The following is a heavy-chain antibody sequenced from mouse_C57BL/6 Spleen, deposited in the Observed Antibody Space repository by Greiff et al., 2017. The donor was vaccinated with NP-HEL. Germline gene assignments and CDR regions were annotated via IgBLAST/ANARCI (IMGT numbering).Heavy chain of an antibody. Sequence: VQLQQPGAELVKPGASVKLSCKASGYTFTSYWMHWVKQRPGQGLEWIGMIHPNSGSTNYNEKLKSKATLTVDKSSSTAYMQLSSLTSEDSAVYYCARGYYGYVAYWGQGTLVTVSA. J-gene: IGHJ3*01. CDR3: ARGYYGYVAY. CDR2: IHPNSGST. D-gene: IGHD2-2*01. CDR1: GYTFTSYW. V-gene: IGHV1-64*01.